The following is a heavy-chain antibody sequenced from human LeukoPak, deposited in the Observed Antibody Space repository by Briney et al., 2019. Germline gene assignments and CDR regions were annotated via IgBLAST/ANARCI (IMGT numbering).Heavy chain of an antibody. Sequence: ASVKVSCKASGYTFTSYDINWVRQATGQGLEWMGWMNPNSGNTGYAQKFQGRVTITRNTSISTAYMELSSLRSEDTAVYYCARTHYYDFWSGYYTDAFDIWGQGTMVTVSS. CDR2: MNPNSGNT. CDR1: GYTFTSYD. D-gene: IGHD3-3*01. J-gene: IGHJ3*02. V-gene: IGHV1-8*03. CDR3: ARTHYYDFWSGYYTDAFDI.